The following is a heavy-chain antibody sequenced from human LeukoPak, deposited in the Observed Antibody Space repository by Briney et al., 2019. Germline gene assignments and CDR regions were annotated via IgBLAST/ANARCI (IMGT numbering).Heavy chain of an antibody. D-gene: IGHD4-17*01. Sequence: PSQTLPLTCTVSGASISSAEYYWRWIRQHPGKGLEWIGYIHYSGTTYYNPSLKSRVAISVDTSKNQFSLKLSSVTAADTAVYYCAISTRGVTTQISGAFDIWGQGTMVTVSS. CDR1: GASISSAEYY. CDR3: AISTRGVTTQISGAFDI. J-gene: IGHJ3*02. V-gene: IGHV4-31*03. CDR2: IHYSGTT.